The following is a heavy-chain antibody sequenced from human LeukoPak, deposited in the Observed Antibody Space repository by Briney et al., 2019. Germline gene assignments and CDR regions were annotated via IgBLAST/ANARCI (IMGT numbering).Heavy chain of an antibody. CDR3: ATRYGVAAADFDY. CDR1: GYTLTELS. D-gene: IGHD6-13*01. V-gene: IGHV1-24*01. CDR2: FDPEDGET. J-gene: IGHJ4*02. Sequence: ASVKVSCKVSGYTLTELSMHWVRQAPGKGLEWMGGFDPEDGETIYAQKFEGRVTMTEDTSTDTAYMELSSLRSEDTAVYYCATRYGVAAADFDYWGQGTLVTVSS.